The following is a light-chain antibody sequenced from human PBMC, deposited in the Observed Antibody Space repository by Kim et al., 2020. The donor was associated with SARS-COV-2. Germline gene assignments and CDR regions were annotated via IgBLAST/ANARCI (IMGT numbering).Light chain of an antibody. V-gene: IGKV1-27*01. CDR2: AAT. CDR1: QGINNY. CDR3: QKYNTAPWT. J-gene: IGKJ1*01. Sequence: DIQMTQSPSSRSAPVGDGVTITCRASQGINNYLAWYQQKPGKAPKLLIYAATTLQLGVSSRFSGSGSGTDFTLTISDLQPEDVATYYCQKYNTAPWTFGHGTQVDI.